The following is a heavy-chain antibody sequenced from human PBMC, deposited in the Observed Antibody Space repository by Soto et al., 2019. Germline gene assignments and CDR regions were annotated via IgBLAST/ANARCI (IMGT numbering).Heavy chain of an antibody. CDR2: IKQDGSEK. CDR3: AREYCSRTSCYYYYGMDV. CDR1: GFTLSSYG. V-gene: IGHV3-7*03. D-gene: IGHD2-2*01. Sequence: PXVSLRLSFAASGFTLSSYGVSWVRQAPGKGLEWVANIKQDGSEKYYVDSVKGRFTISRDNAKNSLYLQMNSLRAEDTAVYYCAREYCSRTSCYYYYGMDVWGQGTTVTVSS. J-gene: IGHJ6*02.